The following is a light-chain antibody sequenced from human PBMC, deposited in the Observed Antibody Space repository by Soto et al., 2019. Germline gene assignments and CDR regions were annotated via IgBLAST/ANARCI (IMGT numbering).Light chain of an antibody. Sequence: EIVLTQSPATLSLSPGERATLSCRASQSVSSYLAWYQQKPGQAPRLLIYDASNRATGIPARFSGSGSGTDFTLTISSLAPEDVAVYYCQQRSNWPPLFGPGTRLEIK. CDR3: QQRSNWPPL. CDR2: DAS. J-gene: IGKJ5*01. CDR1: QSVSSY. V-gene: IGKV3-11*01.